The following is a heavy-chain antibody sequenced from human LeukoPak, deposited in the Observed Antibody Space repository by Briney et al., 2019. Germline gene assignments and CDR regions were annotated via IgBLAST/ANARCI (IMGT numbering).Heavy chain of an antibody. D-gene: IGHD5-12*01. CDR1: GGSFSGYY. J-gene: IGHJ5*02. CDR2: INHSGST. CDR3: ARPRRPSGYDKWFDP. V-gene: IGHV4-34*01. Sequence: PSETLSLTCAVYGGSFSGYYCSWIRQPPGKGLEWIGEINHSGSTNYNPSLKSRVTISVDTSKNQFSLKLSSVTAADTAVYYCARPRRPSGYDKWFDPWGQGTLVTVSS.